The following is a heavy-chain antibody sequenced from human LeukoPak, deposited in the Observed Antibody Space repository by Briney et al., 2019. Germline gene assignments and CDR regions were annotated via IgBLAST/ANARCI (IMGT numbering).Heavy chain of an antibody. CDR2: ISVYNGNT. CDR1: GYIFSSHG. J-gene: IGHJ4*02. CDR3: PSECYDSNAYYTDY. Sequence: PVKVSCRASGYIFSSHGISGVRQAPGQGREWMGWISVYNGNTKYAERLRGRLTLTTDTSTNTSYMDLTSLTSDDRAVYYCPSECYDSNAYYTDYWGQGTLVSVSS. D-gene: IGHD3-22*01. V-gene: IGHV1-18*01.